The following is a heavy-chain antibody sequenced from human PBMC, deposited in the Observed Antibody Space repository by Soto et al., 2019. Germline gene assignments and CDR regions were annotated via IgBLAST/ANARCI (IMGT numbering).Heavy chain of an antibody. J-gene: IGHJ6*02. Sequence: PSETLSLTCTVSGGSISSYYWSWIRQPPGKGLEWIGYIYYSGSTYYNPSLKSRVTISVDTSKNQFSLKLSSVTVADTAVYYCASLGYFDWLLNPYYYYGMDVWGQGTTVPVSS. CDR1: GGSISSYY. CDR3: ASLGYFDWLLNPYYYYGMDV. D-gene: IGHD3-9*01. V-gene: IGHV4-59*12. CDR2: IYYSGST.